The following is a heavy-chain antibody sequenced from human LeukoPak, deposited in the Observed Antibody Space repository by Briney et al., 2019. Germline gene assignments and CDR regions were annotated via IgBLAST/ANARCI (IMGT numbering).Heavy chain of an antibody. J-gene: IGHJ4*02. CDR2: IIPILGIA. CDR1: GGTFSSYA. V-gene: IGHV1-69*04. CDR3: ERVGRGSPPLDY. D-gene: IGHD1-26*01. Sequence: SVKVSCKASGGTFSSYAISWVRQAPGQGLEWMGRIIPILGIANYAQKFQGRVTITADKSTSTAYMELSSLRSEDTAVFYCERVGRGSPPLDYWRQGPLDTVPT.